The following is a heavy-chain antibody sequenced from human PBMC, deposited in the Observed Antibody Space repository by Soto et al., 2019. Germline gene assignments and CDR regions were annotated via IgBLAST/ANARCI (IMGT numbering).Heavy chain of an antibody. CDR3: AKVEYCISTSCQSLDY. CDR2: ISYDGSNK. D-gene: IGHD2-2*01. V-gene: IGHV3-30*18. CDR1: GFTFSSYG. Sequence: QVQLVESGGGVVQPGRSLRLSFAASGFTFSSYGMHWVRQAPGKGLEWVAVISYDGSNKYYADSVKGRFTISRDNYKNTLYLQMNSLRAEDTAVYYCAKVEYCISTSCQSLDYWGQGTLVTVSS. J-gene: IGHJ4*02.